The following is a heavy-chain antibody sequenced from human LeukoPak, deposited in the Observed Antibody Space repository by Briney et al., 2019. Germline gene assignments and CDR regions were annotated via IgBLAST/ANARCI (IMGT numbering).Heavy chain of an antibody. CDR1: GFTFSSYA. D-gene: IGHD3-3*01. CDR3: AKDTYDFLYYYYYMDV. CDR2: ISGSGGST. Sequence: GGSLRLSCAASGFTFSSYAMSWVRQAPGKELEWVSAISGSGGSTYYADSVKGRFTISRDNSKNTLYLQMNSLGAEDTAVYYCAKDTYDFLYYYYYMDVWGKGTTVTVSS. J-gene: IGHJ6*03. V-gene: IGHV3-23*01.